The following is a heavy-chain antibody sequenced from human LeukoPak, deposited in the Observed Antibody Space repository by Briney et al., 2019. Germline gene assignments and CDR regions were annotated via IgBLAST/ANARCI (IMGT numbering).Heavy chain of an antibody. D-gene: IGHD6-13*01. CDR1: GGSFSGYY. CDR3: ARGLQREYEQQLRYWFDP. Sequence: PSETLSLTCAVYGGSFSGYYWSWIRQPPGKGLEWIGEINHSGSTNYNPSLKSRVTISVDTSKNQFSLKLSSVTAADTAVYYCARGLQREYEQQLRYWFDPGGQGTLVTVSS. V-gene: IGHV4-34*01. J-gene: IGHJ5*02. CDR2: INHSGST.